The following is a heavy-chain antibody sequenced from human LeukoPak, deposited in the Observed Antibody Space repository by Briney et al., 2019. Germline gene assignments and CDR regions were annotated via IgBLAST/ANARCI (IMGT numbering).Heavy chain of an antibody. D-gene: IGHD5-18*01. CDR3: ARRTDTRGYRRFDS. V-gene: IGHV4-34*01. CDR2: INHSGST. Sequence: PSETLSLTCAVYGGSFSGYYWSWIRQPPGKGLEWIGEINHSGSTNYNPSLKSRVTISVDTSKNQFSLKLSAVTAADTALYYCARRTDTRGYRRFDSWGQGTLVTVSS. CDR1: GGSFSGYY. J-gene: IGHJ4*02.